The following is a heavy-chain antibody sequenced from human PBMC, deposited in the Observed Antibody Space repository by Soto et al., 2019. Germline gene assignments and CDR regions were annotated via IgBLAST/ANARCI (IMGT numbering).Heavy chain of an antibody. V-gene: IGHV3-30-3*01. CDR1: GFIFSSYS. D-gene: IGHD2-21*01. J-gene: IGHJ3*02. Sequence: QVQLVESGGGVVQPGRSLRLSCAASGFIFSSYSMHWVRQAPGKGLEWLAIISNDGSNKYYVDSVKGRFTISRDNSNNTLSLQMNSLRAEDTAVYYCARDQFLDAFDIWGQGTMVTVSS. CDR3: ARDQFLDAFDI. CDR2: ISNDGSNK.